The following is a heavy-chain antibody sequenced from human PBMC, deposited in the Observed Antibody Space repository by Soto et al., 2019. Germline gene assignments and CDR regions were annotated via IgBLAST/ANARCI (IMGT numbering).Heavy chain of an antibody. CDR2: ISYSGAT. CDR1: GASISGYH. Sequence: PSETLSLTCTVSGASISGYHWSWIRQLPGKGLECLGYISYSGATNYNPSLKSRVTMSRDNSKNTVYLQMNSLRAEDTAVYYCARDISHIDDYWGQGTQVTVSS. V-gene: IGHV4-59*01. J-gene: IGHJ4*02. CDR3: ARDISHIDDY. D-gene: IGHD2-21*01.